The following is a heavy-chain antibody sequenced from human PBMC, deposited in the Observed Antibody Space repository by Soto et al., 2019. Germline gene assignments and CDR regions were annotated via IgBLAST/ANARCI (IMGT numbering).Heavy chain of an antibody. Sequence: ASVKVSCKASGYTFTSYDINWVRQATGQGLEWMGWMNPNSGNTGYAQKFQGRVTMTRNTSISTAYMELSSLRSEDTAVYYCARCISGVVIIGYVIDVCGQGTTDTVSS. CDR1: GYTFTSYD. V-gene: IGHV1-8*01. J-gene: IGHJ6*02. CDR2: MNPNSGNT. D-gene: IGHD3-3*01. CDR3: ARCISGVVIIGYVIDV.